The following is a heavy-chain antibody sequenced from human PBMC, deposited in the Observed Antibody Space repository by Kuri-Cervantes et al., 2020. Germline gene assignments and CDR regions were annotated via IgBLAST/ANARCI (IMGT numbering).Heavy chain of an antibody. J-gene: IGHJ3*02. CDR3: ASCTTPDAFDI. Sequence: SETLSLTCTVPGGSISSSSYYWGWIRQPPGKGLEWIGSIYYSGSTYYNPSLKSRVTITVDTSKNQFSLKLSSVTAADTAVYYCASCTTPDAFDIWGQGTMVTVSS. CDR2: IYYSGST. CDR1: GGSISSSSYY. D-gene: IGHD1-26*01. V-gene: IGHV4-39*07.